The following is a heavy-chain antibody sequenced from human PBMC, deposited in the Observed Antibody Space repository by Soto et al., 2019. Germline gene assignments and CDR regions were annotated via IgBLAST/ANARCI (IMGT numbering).Heavy chain of an antibody. CDR3: ARETPLHPDYGGNPFSDY. J-gene: IGHJ4*02. CDR1: VFTLSCYI. CDR2: ISTSSSYI. Sequence: LXLSCAASVFTLSCYIMNWVRQAPWKGLEWVSSISTSSSYIHYADSVKGRFTISRDNAENSLYLQMNSLRAEDTAIYYCARETPLHPDYGGNPFSDYWGQGTLVTVSS. D-gene: IGHD4-17*01. V-gene: IGHV3-21*01.